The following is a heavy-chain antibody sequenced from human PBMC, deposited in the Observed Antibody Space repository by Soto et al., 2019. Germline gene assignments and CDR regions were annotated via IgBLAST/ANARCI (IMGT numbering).Heavy chain of an antibody. D-gene: IGHD6-19*01. J-gene: IGHJ6*02. CDR3: ARDRGIAVAVVGMDV. CDR1: GGTFSSYA. CDR2: IIPIFGTA. Sequence: SVKFSCKASGGTFSSYAISWVRQAPGQGLEWMGGIIPIFGTANYAQKFQGRVTITADKSTSTAYMELSSLRSEDTAVYYCARDRGIAVAVVGMDVWGQGTTVTVSS. V-gene: IGHV1-69*06.